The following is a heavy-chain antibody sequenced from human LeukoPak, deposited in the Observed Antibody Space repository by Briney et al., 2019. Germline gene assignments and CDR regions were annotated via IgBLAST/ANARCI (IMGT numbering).Heavy chain of an antibody. V-gene: IGHV1-18*01. D-gene: IGHD3-22*01. J-gene: IGHJ4*02. CDR2: ISAYNGNT. CDR3: ASGYYYDSSGYYPPDY. CDR1: DYTFTNYG. Sequence: ASVKVSCKASDYTFTNYGISWVRQAPGQGLEWMGWISAYNGNTNYAQNLQGRVTMTTDTSTSTAYMELRSLRSDDTAVYYCASGYYYDSSGYYPPDYWGQGTLVTVSS.